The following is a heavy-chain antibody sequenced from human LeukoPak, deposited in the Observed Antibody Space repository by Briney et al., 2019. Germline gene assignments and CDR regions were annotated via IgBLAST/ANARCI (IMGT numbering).Heavy chain of an antibody. J-gene: IGHJ6*03. CDR1: GFTFSSHW. CDR2: ISSSSGTI. CDR3: AKETRDYYYYMDV. V-gene: IGHV3-48*01. Sequence: GGSLRLSCAASGFTFSSHWMSWVRQAPGKGLEWVSFISSSSGTIYYADSVKGRFTISRDNAKNSLYLQMNSVRAEDSAVHYCAKETRDYYYYMDVWGKGTTVTVSS.